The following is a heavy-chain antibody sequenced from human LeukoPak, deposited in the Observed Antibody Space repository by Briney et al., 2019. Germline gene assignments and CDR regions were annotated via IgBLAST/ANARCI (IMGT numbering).Heavy chain of an antibody. CDR3: AREDGGNFDY. CDR1: GGSISSNGYF. V-gene: IGHV4-61*08. D-gene: IGHD3-10*01. J-gene: IGHJ4*02. Sequence: SETLSLTCTVSGGSISSNGYFWSWIRQLPGKGLEWIGYIHYSGSTNYNPSLESRVTISVGTSKNQFTLKLTSVTAADTAVYFCAREDGGNFDYWGQGTLVTVSS. CDR2: IHYSGST.